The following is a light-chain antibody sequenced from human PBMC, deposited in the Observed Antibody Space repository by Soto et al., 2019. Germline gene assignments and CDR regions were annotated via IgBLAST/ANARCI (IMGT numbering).Light chain of an antibody. J-gene: IGKJ1*01. CDR3: QQYNDCPPGT. CDR2: VVA. CDR1: KNTRT. Sequence: MTQSPSSLSVSXGDRVTITXXRDKNTRTYANYQQKPCQAPRHVIYVVASRVIGVPARFSGGGAEAEVTLTISSLQPEDFAVYYCQQYNDCPPGTFGQGTKVDNK. V-gene: IGKV3-15*01.